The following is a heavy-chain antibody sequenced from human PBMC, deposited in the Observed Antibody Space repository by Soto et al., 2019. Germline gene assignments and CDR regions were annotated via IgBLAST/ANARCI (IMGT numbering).Heavy chain of an antibody. CDR1: GFRFDDYA. CDR2: ISWNSGTI. D-gene: IGHD2-8*02. CDR3: AKSTGGTANGMGV. J-gene: IGHJ6*02. Sequence: EVQVVESGGGLVQPGRSLRLSCAASGFRFDDYAMHWVRQAPGKDLEWVSGISWNSGTIGYADSVKGRFTMSRENAKNDLYLQMNSLRDEDTALYYCAKSTGGTANGMGVWGQGTTVTVSS. V-gene: IGHV3-9*01.